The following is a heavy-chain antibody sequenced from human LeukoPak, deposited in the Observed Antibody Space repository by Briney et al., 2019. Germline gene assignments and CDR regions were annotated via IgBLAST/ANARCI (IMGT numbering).Heavy chain of an antibody. CDR1: GXTFSSYC. CDR2: IKEDGSEK. Sequence: PGGSLILSFAASGXTFSSYCMSWVRQAPGKGLEWVANIKEDGSEKYYVDSVKGRFTIARDNAKNSLYLQMNSLRAEDTAVYYCARDRVLDYWGQGALVTVSS. V-gene: IGHV3-7*04. CDR3: ARDRVLDY. D-gene: IGHD3-10*01. J-gene: IGHJ4*02.